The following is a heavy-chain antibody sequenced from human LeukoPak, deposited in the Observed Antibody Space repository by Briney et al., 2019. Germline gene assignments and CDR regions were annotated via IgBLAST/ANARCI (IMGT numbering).Heavy chain of an antibody. CDR2: INPDGGA. V-gene: IGHV1-2*02. J-gene: IGHJ5*02. Sequence: ASVKVSCKASGYTFTGYYMHWVRQAPGQGLEWMGWINPDGGADYAQKFQGRVTMTRDTSISTAYMALSRLRSDDTAVYYCARGPPEYCSGGSCYSGRSWIDPWGQGTLVTVSS. D-gene: IGHD2-15*01. CDR3: ARGPPEYCSGGSCYSGRSWIDP. CDR1: GYTFTGYY.